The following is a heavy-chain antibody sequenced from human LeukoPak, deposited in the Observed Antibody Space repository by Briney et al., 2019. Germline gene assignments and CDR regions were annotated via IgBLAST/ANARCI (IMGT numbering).Heavy chain of an antibody. D-gene: IGHD3-22*01. CDR3: ARDPPRYYYDSSGHFDY. J-gene: IGHJ4*02. V-gene: IGHV1-2*02. CDR1: GYTFTGYY. Sequence: ASVKVSCKASGYTFTGYYMHWVRQAPGQGLEWMGWINPNSGGTNYAQKFQGRVTMTRDTSISTAYMELSRLRSDDTAVYYCARDPPRYYYDSSGHFDYWGQGTLVTVSS. CDR2: INPNSGGT.